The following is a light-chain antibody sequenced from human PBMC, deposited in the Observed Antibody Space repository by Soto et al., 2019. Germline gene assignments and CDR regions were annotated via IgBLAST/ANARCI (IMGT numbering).Light chain of an antibody. V-gene: IGKV3-15*01. J-gene: IGKJ4*01. Sequence: EIVMTQSPATLSVSPGERATLSCRASQSVSSNLAWYQQKPGQAPRLLIYGASTRATGIPARFSGSGSGTEFTLTISSLQSEEFAVYYCQQDNNWPLGFGGGTKVEIK. CDR3: QQDNNWPLG. CDR1: QSVSSN. CDR2: GAS.